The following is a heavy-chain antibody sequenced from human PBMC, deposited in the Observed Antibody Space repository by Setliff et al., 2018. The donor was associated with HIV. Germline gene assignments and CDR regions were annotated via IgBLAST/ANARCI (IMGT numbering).Heavy chain of an antibody. D-gene: IGHD3-3*01. Sequence: SETLSLTCTVSDDSVSTFYWNWIRQPPGKGREWIGFIHHTGSTVFNPSLKSRVTILMDLSRNQLSLHLASVTTADTAVYFCAPGEGVASTYRHDWGQGTQVTVSS. CDR3: APGEGVASTYRHD. J-gene: IGHJ4*01. V-gene: IGHV4-59*02. CDR2: IHHTGST. CDR1: DDSVSTFY.